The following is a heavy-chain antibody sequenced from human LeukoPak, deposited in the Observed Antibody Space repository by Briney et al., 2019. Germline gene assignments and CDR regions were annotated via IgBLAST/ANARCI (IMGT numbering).Heavy chain of an antibody. CDR2: IRHDGSNK. D-gene: IGHD2-2*01. CDR1: GFTFSSYG. J-gene: IGHJ4*02. V-gene: IGHV3-33*01. CDR3: ARDGRILGYCSSTSCPYYFDY. Sequence: GGSLRLSCAASGFTFSSYGMHWVRQAPGKGLEWVAVIRHDGSNKYYADSVKGRFTISRDNSKNTLYLQMNSLRAEDTAVYYCARDGRILGYCSSTSCPYYFDYWGQGTLVTVSS.